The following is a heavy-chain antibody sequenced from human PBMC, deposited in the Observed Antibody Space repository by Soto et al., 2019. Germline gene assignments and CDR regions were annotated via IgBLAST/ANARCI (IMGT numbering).Heavy chain of an antibody. CDR3: PKGSDVARQELDY. Sequence: QVQLVESGGGVVQPGRSLRLSCAASGFTFSNFGMHWVRQAPGKGLEWVAAISSDGSDKYYSDSVKGRFTISRDNSKNTLFLQMNSLRVEDTAAYYCPKGSDVARQELDYWGQGTLVTVSS. D-gene: IGHD2-15*01. J-gene: IGHJ4*02. CDR1: GFTFSNFG. V-gene: IGHV3-30*18. CDR2: ISSDGSDK.